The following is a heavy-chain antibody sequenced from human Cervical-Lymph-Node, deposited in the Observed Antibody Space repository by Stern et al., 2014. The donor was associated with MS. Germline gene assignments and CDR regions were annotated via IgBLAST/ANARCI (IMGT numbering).Heavy chain of an antibody. CDR2: INQAGSEK. CDR3: ANGGTTWN. V-gene: IGHV3-7*03. D-gene: IGHD1-1*01. CDR1: DLAFSRYW. J-gene: IGHJ4*02. Sequence: QLVESGGGEVQPGGSLRLSCVASDLAFSRYWMNWVRQAPGKGLQWVANINQAGSEKYYVDSVKGRFTISRDNAKKSLYLQMNNLRSEDTAVYYCANGGTTWNWGQGTLVTVSS.